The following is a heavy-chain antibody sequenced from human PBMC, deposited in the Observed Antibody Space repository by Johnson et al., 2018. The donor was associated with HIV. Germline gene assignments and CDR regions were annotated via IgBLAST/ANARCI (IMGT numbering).Heavy chain of an antibody. CDR2: ISSSGSTI. D-gene: IGHD6-19*01. Sequence: QVQLVESGGGLVKPGGSLRLSCAASGFTFSDYYMSWIRQAPGKGLEWVSYISSSGSTIYYADTVKCRFTISRDNAKNSLYLQMGSRRAEDMAVYYCARDSEDSSGFGAFDIWGQGTVVTVSS. CDR3: ARDSEDSSGFGAFDI. V-gene: IGHV3-11*04. J-gene: IGHJ3*02. CDR1: GFTFSDYY.